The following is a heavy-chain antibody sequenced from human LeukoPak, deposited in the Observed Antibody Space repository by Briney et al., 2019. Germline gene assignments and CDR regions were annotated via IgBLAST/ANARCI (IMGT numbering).Heavy chain of an antibody. V-gene: IGHV4-34*01. Sequence: SETLSLTCAVYGGSFSGYYWSWIRQPPGKGLEWIGEINHSGSTNCNPSLKSRVTISGATSKNQFSLKMTSVTAADTAVYYCAKVSGLVGAYYEIYFDYWGQGTLVTVSS. D-gene: IGHD1-26*01. CDR1: GGSFSGYY. CDR3: AKVSGLVGAYYEIYFDY. J-gene: IGHJ4*02. CDR2: INHSGST.